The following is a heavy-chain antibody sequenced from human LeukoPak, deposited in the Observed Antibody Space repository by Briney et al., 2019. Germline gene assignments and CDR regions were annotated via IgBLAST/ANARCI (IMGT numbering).Heavy chain of an antibody. CDR3: ARGARGDCSGGSCYYDY. D-gene: IGHD2-15*01. V-gene: IGHV1-8*01. CDR1: GYTFTSYD. Sequence: ASVKVSCKASGYTFTSYDINWVRQATGQGLEWMGWMNPNSGNTGYAQKFQGRVTMTRNTSTSTVYMELSSLRSEDTAVYYCARGARGDCSGGSCYYDYWGQGTLVTVSS. J-gene: IGHJ4*02. CDR2: MNPNSGNT.